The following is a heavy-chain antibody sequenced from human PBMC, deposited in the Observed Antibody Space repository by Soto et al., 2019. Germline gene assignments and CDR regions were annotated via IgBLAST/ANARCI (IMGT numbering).Heavy chain of an antibody. J-gene: IGHJ6*02. CDR1: TYSFTTYS. Sequence: PAESLTTCCEGPTYSFTTYSIAWVLQMPGKGLEWMGIIYPGDSHTTYSPSFQGQVTISADKSISTAYLQWSSLKASDSATYYCARPGVTNYAMDAWGQGTPVPGSS. V-gene: IGHV5-51*01. D-gene: IGHD4-17*01. CDR2: IYPGDSHT. CDR3: ARPGVTNYAMDA.